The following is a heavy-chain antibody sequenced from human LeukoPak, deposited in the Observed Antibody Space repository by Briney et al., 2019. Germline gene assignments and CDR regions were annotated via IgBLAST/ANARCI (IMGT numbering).Heavy chain of an antibody. Sequence: GGSLRLSCTASGFTFGSSGMHWVRQAPGKGLEWVAFVRNDGTTKYYAKSVKGRSTISRDDSKNTLYLHVSSLRAEDTAVYYCANPLHSSGWFWYFDLWGRGTLVTVSS. J-gene: IGHJ2*01. D-gene: IGHD6-19*01. CDR2: VRNDGTTK. V-gene: IGHV3-30*02. CDR1: GFTFGSSG. CDR3: ANPLHSSGWFWYFDL.